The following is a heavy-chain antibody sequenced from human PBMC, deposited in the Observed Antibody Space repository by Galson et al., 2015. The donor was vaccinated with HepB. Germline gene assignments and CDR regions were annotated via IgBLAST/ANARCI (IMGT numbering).Heavy chain of an antibody. D-gene: IGHD3-16*02. V-gene: IGHV3-49*03. Sequence: SLRLSCAASGFTFGDYAMSWFRQAPGKGLEWVGFIRSKAYGGTTEYAASVKGRFTISRDDSKSIAYLQMNSLKTEDTAVYYCTSGFMITFGGVIVGAFDIWGQGTMVTVSS. CDR2: IRSKAYGGTT. J-gene: IGHJ3*02. CDR3: TSGFMITFGGVIVGAFDI. CDR1: GFTFGDYA.